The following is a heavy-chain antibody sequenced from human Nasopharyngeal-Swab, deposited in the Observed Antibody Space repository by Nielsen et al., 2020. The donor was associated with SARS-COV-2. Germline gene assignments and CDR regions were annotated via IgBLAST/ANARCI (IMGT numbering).Heavy chain of an antibody. J-gene: IGHJ4*02. D-gene: IGHD6-19*01. CDR1: GFSFSVSS. CDR3: AKDGGGWLTSGWYYFDF. V-gene: IGHV3-73*01. Sequence: GGSLRLSCAASGFSFSVSSLNWVRQASGKGLEWVGRIRSKVNSYATTYGVSVKGRFTISRDNSKNTVFLQMNSLRAEDTALFFCAKDGGGWLTSGWYYFDFWGQGSQVTVSS. CDR2: IRSKVNSYAT.